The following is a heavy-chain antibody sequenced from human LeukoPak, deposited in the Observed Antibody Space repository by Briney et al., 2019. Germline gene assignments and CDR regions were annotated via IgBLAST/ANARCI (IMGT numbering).Heavy chain of an antibody. V-gene: IGHV3-33*06. Sequence: GGSLRLSCAASGFTFSRLGMQWVRQAQGKGLEWVAMIWHDGSVEDYADSVKGRFSISRDNSQNTLYLQRHRLRDDDTAVYYCAKEGDQFRGYLDAWGKGTTVTVSS. J-gene: IGHJ6*03. CDR2: IWHDGSVE. CDR3: AKEGDQFRGYLDA. D-gene: IGHD3-16*01. CDR1: GFTFSRLG.